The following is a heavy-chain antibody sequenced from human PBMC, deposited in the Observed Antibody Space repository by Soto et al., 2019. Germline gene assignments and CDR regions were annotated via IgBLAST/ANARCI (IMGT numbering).Heavy chain of an antibody. V-gene: IGHV3-7*01. J-gene: IGHJ4*02. CDR2: IKKDGREK. Sequence: EVQLMESGGGLVQPGGSLRVSCAASGFEFSAYWMTWVRQAPGKGLEWVANIKKDGREKYYGDSVRGRFSVFRDNAQNAVFLQMTSLKGEDTAVYYCARGRYNSGDYPKLFDYWGQGTWVTVSS. CDR1: GFEFSAYW. CDR3: ARGRYNSGDYPKLFDY. D-gene: IGHD5-12*01.